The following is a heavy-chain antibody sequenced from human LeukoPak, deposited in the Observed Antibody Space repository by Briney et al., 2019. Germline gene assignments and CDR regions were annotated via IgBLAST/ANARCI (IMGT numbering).Heavy chain of an antibody. V-gene: IGHV4-34*01. CDR1: GGSFSGYY. D-gene: IGHD5-12*01. CDR2: INHSGST. J-gene: IGHJ4*02. CDR3: ARGLRLYCGYDFLRY. Sequence: SETLSLTCAVYGGSFSGYYWSWIRQPPGKGLEWIGEINHSGSTNYSASLKSRVTISVDTSKNQFSLKLSSVTAADTAVYYCARGLRLYCGYDFLRYWGQGTLVTVSS.